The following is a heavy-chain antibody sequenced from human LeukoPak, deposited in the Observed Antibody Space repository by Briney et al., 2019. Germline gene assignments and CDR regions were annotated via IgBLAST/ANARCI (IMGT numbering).Heavy chain of an antibody. V-gene: IGHV4-30-4*01. J-gene: IGHJ4*02. Sequence: SGTPSPTCTVSGGSLPSGDYYWGWNRQPPGKGLVWIGYIHYSGSAYYNPSLKSRVTISVDTSKNQFSLKMSSVTATDTAVYYCARAGDIVARWGQGTLVTVSS. CDR2: IHYSGSA. CDR3: ARAGDIVAR. D-gene: IGHD5-12*01. CDR1: GGSLPSGDYY.